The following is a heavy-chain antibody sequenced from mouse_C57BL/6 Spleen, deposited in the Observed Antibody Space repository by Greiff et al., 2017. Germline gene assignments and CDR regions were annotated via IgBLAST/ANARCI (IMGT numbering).Heavy chain of an antibody. V-gene: IGHV1-5*01. Sequence: VQLQQSGTVLARPGASVKMSCKTSGYTFTSYWMHWVKQRPGQGLEWIGAIYPGNSDTSYNQKFKGKAKLTAVTSASTAYMELSSLTKEDSAVYYCTDNYYGSSSFDYWGQGTTLTVSS. CDR1: GYTFTSYW. CDR2: IYPGNSDT. D-gene: IGHD1-1*01. CDR3: TDNYYGSSSFDY. J-gene: IGHJ2*01.